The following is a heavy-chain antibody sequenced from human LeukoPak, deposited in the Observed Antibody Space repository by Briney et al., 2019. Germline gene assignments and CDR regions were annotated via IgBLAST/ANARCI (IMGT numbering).Heavy chain of an antibody. CDR1: GFTFISYW. Sequence: GGSLRLSCATSGFTFISYWMTWVRQAPGKGLEWVANINQDGSETYYVDSVKGRFTISRDNAKNSLYLQMNSLRVDDTAVYYCARAASWGQGTLVTVSS. CDR3: ARAAS. V-gene: IGHV3-7*01. CDR2: INQDGSET. J-gene: IGHJ5*02.